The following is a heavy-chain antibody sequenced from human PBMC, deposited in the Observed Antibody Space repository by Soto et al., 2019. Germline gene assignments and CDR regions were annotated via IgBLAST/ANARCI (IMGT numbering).Heavy chain of an antibody. V-gene: IGHV4-61*01. J-gene: IGHJ3*02. Sequence: QVQLQESGPGLVKPSETLSLTCTVSGGSVSSGSYYWSWIRQPPGKGLEWIGYIYYSGSTNYNPSLKSRVIILVDTSKNQFSLKVSSVTAADTAVYYCARGNYGDYVDAFDIWGQGTMVTVSS. D-gene: IGHD4-17*01. CDR1: GGSVSSGSYY. CDR3: ARGNYGDYVDAFDI. CDR2: IYYSGST.